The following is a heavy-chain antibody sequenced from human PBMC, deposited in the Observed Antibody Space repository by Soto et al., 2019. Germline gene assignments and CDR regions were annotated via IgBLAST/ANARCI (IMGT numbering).Heavy chain of an antibody. J-gene: IGHJ4*02. V-gene: IGHV4-4*02. CDR3: ARERLNTFFDF. CDR1: GFPIITSNW. CDR2: VYHSGST. Sequence: SETLSDTYAFSGFPIITSNWWSLVSQPPGKGLEWIGEVYHSGSTNYNPSFKSRVAMSVDQSKNQFSLKLNSVTAADTALYYYARERLNTFFDFLGQRTLVTVSS.